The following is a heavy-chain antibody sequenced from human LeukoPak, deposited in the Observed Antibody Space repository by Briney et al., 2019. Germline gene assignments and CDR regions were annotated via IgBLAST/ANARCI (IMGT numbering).Heavy chain of an antibody. Sequence: GESLTLSCAASGYTFSSDSMNCFRQPPARGLVWGSSISSSSSYIYYADSVKSRFTISRDNAKNSLYLKMNSLSAEDTATYYCANWAKNYWGQGTLVTVSS. CDR1: GYTFSSDS. J-gene: IGHJ4*02. V-gene: IGHV3-21*04. CDR3: ANWAKNY. CDR2: ISSSSSYI. D-gene: IGHD3-16*01.